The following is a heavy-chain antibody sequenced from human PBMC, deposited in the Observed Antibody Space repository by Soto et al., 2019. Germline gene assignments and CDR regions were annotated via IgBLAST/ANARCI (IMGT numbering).Heavy chain of an antibody. Sequence: WGSLRLSRAASGFSFSSFALYWVRQAPGKGLDWLAVISYDGRKKYYADSVRGGFTIYRENSKNTIYLQMNGLRTEDTAVYYCTRDMDYRQRSFVEYWGQENMLTMST. J-gene: IGHJ4*02. D-gene: IGHD4-17*01. CDR1: GFSFSSFA. CDR3: TRDMDYRQRSFVEY. CDR2: ISYDGRKK. V-gene: IGHV3-30*04.